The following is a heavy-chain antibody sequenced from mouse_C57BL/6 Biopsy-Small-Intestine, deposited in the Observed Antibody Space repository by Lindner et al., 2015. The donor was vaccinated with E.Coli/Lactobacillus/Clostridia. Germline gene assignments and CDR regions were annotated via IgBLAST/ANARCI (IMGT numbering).Heavy chain of an antibody. Sequence: VQLQESGPELVKPGASVKMSCKASGNTFTNFVLHWMKQRPGQGLEWIGYINPYNDGTKYNERFKGKATLTSDRSSSTAYLELSSLTSEDSAVYYCARTGYYAMDYWGQGTSVTVSS. CDR2: INPYNDGT. CDR1: GNTFTNFV. J-gene: IGHJ4*01. V-gene: IGHV1-14*01. CDR3: ARTGYYAMDY.